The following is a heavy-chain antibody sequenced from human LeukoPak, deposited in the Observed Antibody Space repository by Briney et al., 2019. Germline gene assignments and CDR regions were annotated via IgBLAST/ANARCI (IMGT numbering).Heavy chain of an antibody. D-gene: IGHD3-3*01. CDR1: GFTFDDYA. Sequence: HAGGSLRLSCAASGFTFDDYAMHWVRQAPGKGLEWVSGISWNSGSIGYADSVKGRFTISRDNSKNTLYLQMNSLRAEDTAVYYCAKEYYDFWSGYPHDYWGQGTLVTVSS. CDR2: ISWNSGSI. J-gene: IGHJ4*02. CDR3: AKEYYDFWSGYPHDY. V-gene: IGHV3-9*01.